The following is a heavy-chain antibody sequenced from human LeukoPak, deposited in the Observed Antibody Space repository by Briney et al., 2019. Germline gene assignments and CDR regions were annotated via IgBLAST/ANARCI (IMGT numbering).Heavy chain of an antibody. CDR2: ISYSGST. V-gene: IGHV4-61*01. CDR3: ARGGKLLKFNY. CDR1: GGSVNSGTYY. Sequence: SETLSLTCTVSGGSVNSGTYYWSWIRQPPGKGLEWIGYISYSGSTNYNPSLKSRVTVSVDTSKNQFSLKLSSVTAADTAGDYWARGGKLLKFNYWGRGTLVTVSS. D-gene: IGHD2-21*01. J-gene: IGHJ4*02.